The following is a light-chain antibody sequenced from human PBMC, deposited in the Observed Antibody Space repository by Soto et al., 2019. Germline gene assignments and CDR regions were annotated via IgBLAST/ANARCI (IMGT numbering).Light chain of an antibody. CDR3: AAWDARLNGLV. CDR1: SSNIGTNT. V-gene: IGLV1-44*01. J-gene: IGLJ3*02. Sequence: QSVRTQPPSTSGTPGQRVTISCSGSSSNIGTNTVNWYQQVPGTAPKLLIYSNDQRPSEVPDRFSGPKSGTLVSLAISGLQSEDEADYFCAAWDARLNGLVFGGGTKLTVL. CDR2: SND.